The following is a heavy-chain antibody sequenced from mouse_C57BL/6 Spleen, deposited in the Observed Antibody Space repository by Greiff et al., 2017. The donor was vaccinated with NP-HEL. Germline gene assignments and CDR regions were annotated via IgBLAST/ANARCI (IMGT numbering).Heavy chain of an antibody. J-gene: IGHJ2*01. Sequence: QVQLQQSGPGLVQPSQSLSITCTVSGFSLTSYGVHWVRQSPGKGLEWLGVIWSGGSTDYNAAFISRLSISKDNSKSQVFFKMNSLQADDTAIYYCARNPSYDYDGPYYFDYWGQGTTLTVSS. V-gene: IGHV2-2*01. CDR2: IWSGGST. CDR1: GFSLTSYG. CDR3: ARNPSYDYDGPYYFDY. D-gene: IGHD2-4*01.